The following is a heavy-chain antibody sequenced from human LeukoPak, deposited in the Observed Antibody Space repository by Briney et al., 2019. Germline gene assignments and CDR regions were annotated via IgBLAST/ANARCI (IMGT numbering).Heavy chain of an antibody. CDR2: IKQDGSEK. D-gene: IGHD6-13*01. CDR1: GFTFSSYW. V-gene: IGHV3-7*01. Sequence: GGSLRLSCAASGFTFSSYWMSWVRQAPGKGLEWVANIKQDGSEKYYVDSVKGRFTTSRDNAKNSLYLQMNSLRAEDTAVYYCARDTWSSTDDAFDIWGQGTMVTVSS. J-gene: IGHJ3*02. CDR3: ARDTWSSTDDAFDI.